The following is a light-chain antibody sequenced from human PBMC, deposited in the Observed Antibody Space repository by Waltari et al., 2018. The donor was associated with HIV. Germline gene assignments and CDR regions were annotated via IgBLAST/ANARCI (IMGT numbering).Light chain of an antibody. Sequence: QSALTQPRSVSGSPGQSVTISCTGTSSDVGGYNSVSWYQQHQGKAPKLLIYEVSKWPSGVPDRFSGSKSGNTASLTISGLRADDEADYYCCSYGGTYNVFGTGTKVTIL. J-gene: IGLJ1*01. CDR1: SSDVGGYNS. CDR3: CSYGGTYNV. V-gene: IGLV2-11*01. CDR2: EVS.